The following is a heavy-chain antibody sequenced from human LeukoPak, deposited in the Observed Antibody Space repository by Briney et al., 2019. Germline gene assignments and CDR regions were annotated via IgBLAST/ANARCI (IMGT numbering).Heavy chain of an antibody. CDR1: GYTFTSYG. CDR2: ISAYNGNT. CDR3: ARDFAAAGNAVGGVY. J-gene: IGHJ4*02. V-gene: IGHV1-18*01. D-gene: IGHD6-13*01. Sequence: ASVKVSCKASGYTFTSYGISWVRQAPGQGLEWMGWISAYNGNTNYAQKLQGRVTMTTDTSTSAAYMELRSLRSDDTAVYYCARDFAAAGNAVGGVYWGQGTLVTVSS.